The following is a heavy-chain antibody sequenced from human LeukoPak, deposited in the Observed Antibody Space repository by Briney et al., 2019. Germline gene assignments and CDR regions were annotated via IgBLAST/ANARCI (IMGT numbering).Heavy chain of an antibody. CDR1: GFTFSSDA. Sequence: PGGSLRLSCAASGFTFSSDAMSWVRQAPGKGLEWVSAISGSGGSTYYADSVKGRFTISRDNSKNTLYLQMNSLRAEDTAVYYCAKEYQQQLVSYYFDYWGQGTLVTVSS. D-gene: IGHD6-13*01. V-gene: IGHV3-23*01. J-gene: IGHJ4*02. CDR2: ISGSGGST. CDR3: AKEYQQQLVSYYFDY.